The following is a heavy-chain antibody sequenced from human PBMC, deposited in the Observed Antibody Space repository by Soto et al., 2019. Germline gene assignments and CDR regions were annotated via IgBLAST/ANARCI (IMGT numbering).Heavy chain of an antibody. J-gene: IGHJ4*02. D-gene: IGHD2-15*01. CDR3: ARVAGGGNPYYFDY. Sequence: GGSLRLSCAASGFTFSSYWIHWVRQAPGKGLVWVSRINGNGSSTSYADSVKGRFTISRDNAKNTLYLQMNSLRADDTAVYYCARVAGGGNPYYFDYWGQGTLVTVSS. CDR2: INGNGSST. CDR1: GFTFSSYW. V-gene: IGHV3-74*01.